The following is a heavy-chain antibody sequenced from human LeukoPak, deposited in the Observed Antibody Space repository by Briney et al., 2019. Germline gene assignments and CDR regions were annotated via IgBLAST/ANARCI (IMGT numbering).Heavy chain of an antibody. CDR3: ARGNFYDNKGYSPELRY. Sequence: GASVKVSCKASGYTFTSYYIHWLRQAPGQRFEWMGWSDPKSGATKYEHFQGRGTMTRDTSISTAYMDLSRQTSDDTAVYYCARGNFYDNKGYSPELRYWGRGTLVTVSS. CDR1: GYTFTSYY. CDR2: SDPKSGAT. V-gene: IGHV1-2*02. J-gene: IGHJ4*02. D-gene: IGHD3-10*01.